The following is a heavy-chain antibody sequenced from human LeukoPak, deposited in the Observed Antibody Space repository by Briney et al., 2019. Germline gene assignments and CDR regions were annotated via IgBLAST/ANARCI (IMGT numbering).Heavy chain of an antibody. CDR2: IYYSGST. V-gene: IGHV4-59*01. Sequence: SETLSLTCTVSGVSISTYYWGWLRQPPGKVLEYIAYIYYSGSTNYNPSLKSRVTISVDTSKNQFSLKLTSVTAADTALYYCARVGSYAFDIWGQGTMVTVSS. J-gene: IGHJ3*02. CDR3: ARVGSYAFDI. CDR1: GVSISTYY.